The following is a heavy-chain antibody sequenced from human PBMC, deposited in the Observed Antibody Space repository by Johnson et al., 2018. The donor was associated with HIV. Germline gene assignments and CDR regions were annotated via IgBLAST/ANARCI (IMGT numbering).Heavy chain of an antibody. V-gene: IGHV3-30*18. Sequence: QVQLVESGGGVVQTGRSLRLSCAASGFTFSSYGMHWVRQAPGKGLEWVAVISYDGSNKYYAASVKGRFTISRDNSKNTLYLQMNSLRAEDTAVYYCAKLPGGNSGFVDAFDIWGQGTMVTVSS. D-gene: IGHD4-23*01. CDR3: AKLPGGNSGFVDAFDI. CDR1: GFTFSSYG. CDR2: ISYDGSNK. J-gene: IGHJ3*02.